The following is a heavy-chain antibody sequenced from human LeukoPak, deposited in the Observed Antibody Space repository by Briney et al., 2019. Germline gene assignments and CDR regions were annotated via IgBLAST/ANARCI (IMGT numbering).Heavy chain of an antibody. V-gene: IGHV1-2*02. Sequence: GASVKVSCKASGYTFTSYYMHWVRQAPGQGLEWMGWINPNSGGTNYAQKFQGRVTMTRDTSISTAYMELSRLRSDDTAVYYCARDPSDSSGWTLFDYWGQGTLVTVSS. CDR1: GYTFTSYY. D-gene: IGHD6-19*01. CDR2: INPNSGGT. J-gene: IGHJ4*02. CDR3: ARDPSDSSGWTLFDY.